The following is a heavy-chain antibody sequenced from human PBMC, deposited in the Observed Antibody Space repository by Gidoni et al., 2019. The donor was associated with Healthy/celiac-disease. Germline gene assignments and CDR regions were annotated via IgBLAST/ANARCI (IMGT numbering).Heavy chain of an antibody. CDR1: GSTVPGYY. Sequence: QVQLVQAGDEVKKPGASGKVSCKASGSTVPGYYIHWVRQAPGQGLEWMGWINPNSGGTNYAQKFHGRVTMTRHTSISTAYMELSRLRSYDTAVYYRARGTSGSWGYYFDYWGQGTLVTVSS. J-gene: IGHJ4*02. CDR3: ARGTSGSWGYYFDY. V-gene: IGHV1-2*02. D-gene: IGHD6-13*01. CDR2: INPNSGGT.